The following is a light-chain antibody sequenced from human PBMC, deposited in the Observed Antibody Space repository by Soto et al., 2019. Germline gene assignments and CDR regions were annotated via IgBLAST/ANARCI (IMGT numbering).Light chain of an antibody. V-gene: IGLV1-40*01. CDR2: GNS. CDR3: QAYDSSLSGVV. J-gene: IGLJ2*01. Sequence: QSVLTHPPSVSGARGQRVTISCTGSSSNIGAGYDVHWYQQLPGTAPKLLIYGNSNRPSGVPDRFSGSKSGTTAALAITGLQAAEEADYYCQAYDSSLSGVVFGGGTKLTVL. CDR1: SSNIGAGYD.